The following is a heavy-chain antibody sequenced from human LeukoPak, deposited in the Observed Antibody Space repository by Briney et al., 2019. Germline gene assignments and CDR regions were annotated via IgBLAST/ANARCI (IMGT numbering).Heavy chain of an antibody. J-gene: IGHJ4*02. V-gene: IGHV4-59*01. D-gene: IGHD6-19*01. Sequence: SETLSLTCTVSGGSISSYYWSWIRQPPGKGLEWIGYIYYTGSTNYNPSLKSRVTISVDTSKNQFSLKLSSVTAADTAVYYCARNGQQWLAQIDYWGQGTLVTVSS. CDR1: GGSISSYY. CDR2: IYYTGST. CDR3: ARNGQQWLAQIDY.